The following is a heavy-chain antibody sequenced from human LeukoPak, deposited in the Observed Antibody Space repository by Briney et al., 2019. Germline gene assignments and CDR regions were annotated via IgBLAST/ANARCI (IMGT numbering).Heavy chain of an antibody. V-gene: IGHV3-23*01. D-gene: IGHD6-13*01. J-gene: IGHJ5*02. Sequence: GGSLRLSCAASGFTFSSYAMSWVRQAPGKGLEWVSAISGSGGSTYYADSVKGRFTISRDNSKNTLYLQMNSLRAEDTAVYYCAKDPSRSSSWHGNWFDPWGQGTLVTVSS. CDR3: AKDPSRSSSWHGNWFDP. CDR1: GFTFSSYA. CDR2: ISGSGGST.